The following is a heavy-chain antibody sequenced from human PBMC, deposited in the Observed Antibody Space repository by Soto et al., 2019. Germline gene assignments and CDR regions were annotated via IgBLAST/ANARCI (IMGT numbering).Heavy chain of an antibody. V-gene: IGHV3-48*03. CDR2: ISSSGSTI. Sequence: GGSLRLSCAASGFTFSSYEMNWVRQAPGKALEWVSYISSSGSTIYYADSVKGRFTISRDNAKNSLYLQMNSLRAEDTAVYYCARVGRDSSGQYFYGMHVWGQGTTVTVSS. CDR1: GFTFSSYE. CDR3: ARVGRDSSGQYFYGMHV. D-gene: IGHD3-22*01. J-gene: IGHJ6*02.